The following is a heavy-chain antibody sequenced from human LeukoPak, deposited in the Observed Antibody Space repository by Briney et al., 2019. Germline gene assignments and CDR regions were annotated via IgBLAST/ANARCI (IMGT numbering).Heavy chain of an antibody. CDR3: ARAAMVRGVIGWFDP. Sequence: GESPKISCKGSGYSFTSYWIGWVRQMPGKGLEWMGIIYPGDSDTRYSPSFQGQVTISADKSISTAYLQWSSLKASDTAMYYCARAAMVRGVIGWFDPWGQGTLVTVSS. CDR1: GYSFTSYW. V-gene: IGHV5-51*01. D-gene: IGHD3-10*01. CDR2: IYPGDSDT. J-gene: IGHJ5*02.